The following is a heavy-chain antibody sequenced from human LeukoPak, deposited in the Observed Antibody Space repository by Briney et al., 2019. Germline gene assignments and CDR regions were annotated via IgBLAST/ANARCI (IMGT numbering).Heavy chain of an antibody. J-gene: IGHJ6*03. CDR2: IYSGGST. CDR3: ARVLSFTIFGVVRYMDV. CDR1: GFTVSSNY. D-gene: IGHD3-3*01. V-gene: IGHV3-53*05. Sequence: GGSLRLSCAASGFTVSSNYMCWVRQAPGKGLEWVSVIYSGGSTYYADSVKGRFTISRDNSKNTLYLQMNSLRAEDTAVYYCARVLSFTIFGVVRYMDVWGKGTTVTVSS.